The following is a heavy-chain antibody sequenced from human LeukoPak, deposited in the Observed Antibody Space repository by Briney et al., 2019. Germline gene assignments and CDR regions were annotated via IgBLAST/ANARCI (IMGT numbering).Heavy chain of an antibody. CDR1: GGSISSYY. V-gene: IGHV4-59*12. CDR3: ARLYGDFVAN. D-gene: IGHD4-17*01. CDR2: IYYSGST. J-gene: IGHJ4*02. Sequence: SETLSLTCTVSGGSISSYYWSWIRQPPGKGLEWIGYIYYSGSTNYNPSLKSRVTISVDTSKNQFSLKLSSVTAADTAVYYCARLYGDFVANWGQGTLVTVSS.